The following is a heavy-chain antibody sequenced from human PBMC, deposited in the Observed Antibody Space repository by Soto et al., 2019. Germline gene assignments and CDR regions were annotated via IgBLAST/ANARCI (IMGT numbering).Heavy chain of an antibody. CDR1: GFTFSSYG. CDR3: ARDGVVGIAARLRYYYYMDV. Sequence: GESLKISCAASGFTFSSYGMHWVRQAPGKGLEWVAVIWYDGSNKYYADSVKGRFTISRDNSKNTLYLQMNSLRAEDTAVYYCARDGVVGIAARLRYYYYMDVWGKGTTVTVSS. D-gene: IGHD6-6*01. CDR2: IWYDGSNK. V-gene: IGHV3-33*01. J-gene: IGHJ6*03.